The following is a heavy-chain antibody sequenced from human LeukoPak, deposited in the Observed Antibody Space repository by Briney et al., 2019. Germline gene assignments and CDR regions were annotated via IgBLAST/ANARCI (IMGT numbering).Heavy chain of an antibody. CDR3: ASRNRITVFGVITEYYMDV. Sequence: SETLSLTCAVYGGSFSGYYWSWIRQPPGKGLEWIGEINHSRSTNYNPSLKSRVTMAVDTSKNQFSLKLSSVIAADTAVYYCASRNRITVFGVITEYYMDVWGKGTTVTVSS. CDR2: INHSRST. J-gene: IGHJ6*03. V-gene: IGHV4-34*01. CDR1: GGSFSGYY. D-gene: IGHD3-3*01.